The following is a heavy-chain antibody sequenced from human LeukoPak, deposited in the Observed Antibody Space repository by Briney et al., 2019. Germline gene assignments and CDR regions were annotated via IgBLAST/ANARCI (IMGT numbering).Heavy chain of an antibody. J-gene: IGHJ6*03. CDR1: GYSFTSYW. CDR3: ARLASGWEYYHYYYYMDV. Sequence: GESLKISCKGSGYSFTSYWIGWVRQMPGKGLEWMGIIYPGDSDTRYSPSFQGQVTISADKSISTAYLQWSSLKASDTAMYYCARLASGWEYYHYYYYMDVWGKGTTVTVSS. V-gene: IGHV5-51*01. D-gene: IGHD6-19*01. CDR2: IYPGDSDT.